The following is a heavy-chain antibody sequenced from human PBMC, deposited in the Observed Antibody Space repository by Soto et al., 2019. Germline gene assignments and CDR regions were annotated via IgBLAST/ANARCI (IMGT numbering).Heavy chain of an antibody. Sequence: GGSLRLSCAASGFTFSSYAMSWVRQAPGKGLEWVSAISGSGGSTYYADSVKGRFTISRDNSKNTLYLQMNSLRAEDTAVYYCAKASHRKVVPAATIDYWGQGALVTVSS. V-gene: IGHV3-23*01. CDR3: AKASHRKVVPAATIDY. J-gene: IGHJ4*02. CDR1: GFTFSSYA. D-gene: IGHD2-2*01. CDR2: ISGSGGST.